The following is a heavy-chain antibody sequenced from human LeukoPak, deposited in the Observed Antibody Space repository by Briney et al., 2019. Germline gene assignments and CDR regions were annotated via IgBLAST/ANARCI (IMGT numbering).Heavy chain of an antibody. CDR2: IHNSGTT. V-gene: IGHV4-34*01. CDR3: ARRYYYNLGSFPFDF. J-gene: IGHJ4*02. D-gene: IGHD3-10*01. CDR1: GGPFSGYF. Sequence: SETLSLTCTVSGGPFSGYFWSWIRQSSGKGLGWIGEIHNSGTTNYNPSLNSRVTISEDTSKNQFYLNLSSVTAADTAVYYCARRYYYNLGSFPFDFWGQGTLVTVSS.